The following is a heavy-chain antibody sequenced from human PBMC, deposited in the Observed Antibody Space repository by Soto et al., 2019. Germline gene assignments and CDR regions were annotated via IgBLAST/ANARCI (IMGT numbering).Heavy chain of an antibody. CDR3: ARAGAREYQLPLYYYYYGMDV. Sequence: ASVKVSCKASGYTFTGYYMHWVRQAPGQGLEWMGWINPNSGGTNYAQKFQGWVTMTRDTSISTAYMELSRLRSDDTAVYYCARAGAREYQLPLYYYYYGMDVWGQGPTGTVSS. D-gene: IGHD2-2*01. CDR1: GYTFTGYY. V-gene: IGHV1-2*04. J-gene: IGHJ6*02. CDR2: INPNSGGT.